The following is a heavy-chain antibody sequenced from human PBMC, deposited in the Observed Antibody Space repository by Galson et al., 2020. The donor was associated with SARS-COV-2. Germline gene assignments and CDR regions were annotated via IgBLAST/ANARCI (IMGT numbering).Heavy chain of an antibody. V-gene: IGHV3-33*01. CDR1: GFPFSSYG. D-gene: IGHD3-10*01. CDR3: ARERGLYYFHY. Sequence: GESLKISCATSGFPFSSYGMHWVRQAPGKGLEWVAVIWYDGSNKYYADSVKGRFTISRDNSKNTLYLQMNSLRAEDTAVYYCARERGLYYFHYWGQGTLVTVSS. J-gene: IGHJ4*02. CDR2: IWYDGSNK.